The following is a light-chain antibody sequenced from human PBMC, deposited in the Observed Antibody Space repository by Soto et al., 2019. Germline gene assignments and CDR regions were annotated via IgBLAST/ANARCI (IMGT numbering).Light chain of an antibody. J-gene: IGKJ4*01. CDR3: QQANSFPLT. CDR2: GAS. CDR1: QGISTW. Sequence: DIQMTQSPSSVSASVGDRVTITCRARQGISTWLAWYQQKPGKAPNLLIFGASSLQSGISSRFSGRGSGTDFTLTISSLQPEDFATYYCQQANSFPLTFGGGTKVEIK. V-gene: IGKV1-12*01.